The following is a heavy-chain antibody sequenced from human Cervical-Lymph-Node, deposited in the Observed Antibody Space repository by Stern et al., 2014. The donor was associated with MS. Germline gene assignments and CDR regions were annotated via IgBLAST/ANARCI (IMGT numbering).Heavy chain of an antibody. CDR3: VRDVYQPSLYSYNMDV. J-gene: IGHJ6*02. CDR1: GGSISRGDYY. CDR2: IYNTGIT. Sequence: QVQLQESGPGLVKPSQTLSLTCTVSGGSISRGDYYWSWIRQSPGKGLEWIGYIYNTGITYYNPSLKGRVTMSIETSANQFSLSLASVTAADTAVYYCVRDVYQPSLYSYNMDVWGQGTTVTVSS. V-gene: IGHV4-30-4*08. D-gene: IGHD6-13*01.